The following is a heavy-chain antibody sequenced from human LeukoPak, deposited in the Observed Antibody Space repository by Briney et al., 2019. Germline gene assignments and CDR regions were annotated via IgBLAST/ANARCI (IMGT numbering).Heavy chain of an antibody. V-gene: IGHV4-34*01. J-gene: IGHJ6*03. CDR1: GRSFSGYY. CDR3: ARGNGVKRDFWSAPGYYYYYMDV. Sequence: SETLSLTCVVYGRSFSGYYWSWIRQPPGKGLEWIGEINHSGSTNYNPSLKSRVTISVDTSKNQFSLKLSSVTAADTAVYYCARGNGVKRDFWSAPGYYYYYMDVWGKGTTVTVSS. CDR2: INHSGST. D-gene: IGHD3-3*01.